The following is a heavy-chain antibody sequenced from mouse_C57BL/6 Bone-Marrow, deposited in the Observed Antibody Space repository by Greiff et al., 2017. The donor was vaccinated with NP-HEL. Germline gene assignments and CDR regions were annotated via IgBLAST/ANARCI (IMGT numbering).Heavy chain of an antibody. V-gene: IGHV3-5*01. Sequence: EVKVEESGPGLVKPSQTVFLTCTVTGISITTGNYRWSWIRQFPGNKLEWIGYIYYSGTITYNPSLTSRTTITSDTPKNQFFLEMNSLTAEDTATYYCARDYYGSSLYYFDYWGQGTTLTVSS. CDR1: GISITTGNYR. D-gene: IGHD1-1*01. CDR3: ARDYYGSSLYYFDY. CDR2: IYYSGTI. J-gene: IGHJ2*01.